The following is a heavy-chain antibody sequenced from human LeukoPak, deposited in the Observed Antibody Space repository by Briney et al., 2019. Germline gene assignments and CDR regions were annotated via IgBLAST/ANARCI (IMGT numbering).Heavy chain of an antibody. Sequence: SETLSLTCNVSGDSISRSRHFWAWIRQSPGRGLEWIGCIYNSGSTYYNPSLKSRVTISVDTSKNQFSLRLSSVTAADTAVYYCARDAATVVTPVGAFDIWGQGTMVTVSS. CDR2: IYNSGST. D-gene: IGHD4-23*01. CDR1: GDSISRSRHF. V-gene: IGHV4-39*07. J-gene: IGHJ3*02. CDR3: ARDAATVVTPVGAFDI.